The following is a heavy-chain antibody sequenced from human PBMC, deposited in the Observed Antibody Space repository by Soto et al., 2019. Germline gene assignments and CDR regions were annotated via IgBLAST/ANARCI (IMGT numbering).Heavy chain of an antibody. J-gene: IGHJ4*02. CDR2: MYHSGST. CDR1: GGSISSGGYS. CDR3: AIVPDY. Sequence: LQLQESGSGLVRPSQTLSLTCAVSGGSISSGGYSWSWIRQPPGKGLEWIGYMYHSGSTYYNPSLKSRVTISIDRSKNQFSLKLSSVTAADTAVYYCAIVPDYWGQGILVTVSS. D-gene: IGHD2-2*01. V-gene: IGHV4-30-2*01.